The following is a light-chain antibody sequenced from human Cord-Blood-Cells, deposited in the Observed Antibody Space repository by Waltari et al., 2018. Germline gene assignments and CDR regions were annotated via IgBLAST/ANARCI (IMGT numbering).Light chain of an antibody. CDR2: AAS. J-gene: IGKJ4*01. Sequence: DIQMTQSPSSLSASVGDRVTITCRASQSIRSYLNWYQQKPGKAPKLLIYAASSLQSGVPSRFSGSGSVTDFTLTISSLQPEDFATYYCQQSYSTPLTFVGGTKVEIK. CDR1: QSIRSY. CDR3: QQSYSTPLT. V-gene: IGKV1-39*01.